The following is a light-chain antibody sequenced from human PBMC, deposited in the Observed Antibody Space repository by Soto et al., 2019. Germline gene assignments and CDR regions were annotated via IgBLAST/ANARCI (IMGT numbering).Light chain of an antibody. CDR1: QTLSNDF. CDR2: AAT. V-gene: IGKV3-20*01. J-gene: IGKJ1*01. CDR3: HQYGTSPQT. Sequence: EIVLTQAPGTLSLSPGERATLSCRASQTLSNDFLAWYRQKPGQAPSLLIYAATSRAPGIPDRFSGIGSGTDFTLTLTRLEPEDFAMYYCHQYGTSPQTFGQGTKVDIK.